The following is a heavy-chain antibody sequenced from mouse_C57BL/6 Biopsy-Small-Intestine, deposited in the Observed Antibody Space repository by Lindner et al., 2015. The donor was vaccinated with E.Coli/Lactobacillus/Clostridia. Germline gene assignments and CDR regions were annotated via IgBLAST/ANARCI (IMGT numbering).Heavy chain of an antibody. CDR2: IYPGGGYT. CDR1: GYTFTNYW. D-gene: IGHD2-3*01. Sequence: VQLQESGAELVRPGTSVKMSCKASGYTFTNYWIGWAKQRPGHGLEWIGDIYPGGGYTNYNEKFKGKATLTADKSSSTAYMQFSSLTSEDSAIYYCAKSLYDYFDYWGQGTTLTVSS. J-gene: IGHJ2*01. V-gene: IGHV1-63*01. CDR3: AKSLYDYFDY.